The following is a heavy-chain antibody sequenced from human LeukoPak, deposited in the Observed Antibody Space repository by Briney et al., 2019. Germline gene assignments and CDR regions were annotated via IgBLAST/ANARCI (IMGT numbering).Heavy chain of an antibody. V-gene: IGHV4-39*01. CDR2: ICYSGST. CDR1: GGSISSSSYY. J-gene: IGHJ3*02. Sequence: SETLSLTCTVSGGSISSSSYYWGWIRQPPGKGLEWIGSICYSGSTYYNPSLKSRVTISVDTSKNQFSLKLSSVTAADTAVYYCARHSRRDDAFDIWGQGTMVTVSS. CDR3: ARHSRRDDAFDI.